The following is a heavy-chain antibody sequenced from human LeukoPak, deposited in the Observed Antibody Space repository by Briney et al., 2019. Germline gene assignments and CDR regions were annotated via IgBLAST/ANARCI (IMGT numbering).Heavy chain of an antibody. D-gene: IGHD3-16*01. Sequence: GGSLRLSCAASGFTVSSNYMSWVRQAPGKGLEWVSIIYDSGTTHYADSVKGRFTISRDNLENTLYLQMNSLRAEDTAVYYCASHWGGYWGQGTLVTVSS. CDR1: GFTVSSNY. CDR2: IYDSGTT. V-gene: IGHV3-53*01. J-gene: IGHJ4*02. CDR3: ASHWGGY.